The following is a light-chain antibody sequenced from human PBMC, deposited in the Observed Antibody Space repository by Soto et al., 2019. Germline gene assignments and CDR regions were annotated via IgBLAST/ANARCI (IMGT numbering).Light chain of an antibody. CDR2: EVN. Sequence: QSALTQPASVSGSPGQSITVSCTGTSNDVGGYNLVSWYQQHPGKAPKLMLYEVNQRPSGVPDRFSGSKSGNTASLAVSGLQAEDEADYYCSSYAGSNNLLFGGGTQLTVL. V-gene: IGLV2-8*01. J-gene: IGLJ2*01. CDR1: SNDVGGYNL. CDR3: SSYAGSNNLL.